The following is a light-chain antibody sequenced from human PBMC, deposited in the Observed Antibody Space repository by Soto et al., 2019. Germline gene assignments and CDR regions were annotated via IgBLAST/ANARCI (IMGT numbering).Light chain of an antibody. J-gene: IGKJ4*01. V-gene: IGKV3-11*01. Sequence: EIVLTQSPATLSLSPGDRATLSCRASQSFSDYLAWYQQKPGQAPRLLIYDASTRATGIPARFSGSGSGTEFTLTISSLEPADFAVYYCQQRGSYPLAFGGGTKVEIK. CDR3: QQRGSYPLA. CDR2: DAS. CDR1: QSFSDY.